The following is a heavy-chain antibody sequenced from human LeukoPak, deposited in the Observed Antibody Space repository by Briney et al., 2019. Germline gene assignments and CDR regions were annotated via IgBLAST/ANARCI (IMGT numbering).Heavy chain of an antibody. CDR3: AKGAGGYIDC. CDR1: GFSFSSYG. Sequence: GGSLRLSCAASGFSFSSYGMTWVRQAPGKGLEWVSGIGNGGGTSYADSVKGRFTISRDNSKNMLYLQMSSLRADDTAAYYCAKGAGGYIDCWGQGTLVTVSS. CDR2: IGNGGGT. V-gene: IGHV3-23*01. J-gene: IGHJ4*02. D-gene: IGHD4-23*01.